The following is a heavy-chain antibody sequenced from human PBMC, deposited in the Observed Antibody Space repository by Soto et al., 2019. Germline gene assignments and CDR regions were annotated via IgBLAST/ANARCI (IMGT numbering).Heavy chain of an antibody. J-gene: IGHJ6*02. Sequence: QVQLVQSGAEVKKPGSSVKVSCKASGGTFSSYAITWVRQAPGQGLEGMGRIIPIFGTANYNQKFQGRVTITADESTSTAYMELSSLRSEDTAVYYCARNEYSTTFYYYGMDVWGQGTTVTVSS. CDR3: ARNEYSTTFYYYGMDV. CDR2: IIPIFGTA. D-gene: IGHD6-6*01. CDR1: GGTFSSYA. V-gene: IGHV1-69*01.